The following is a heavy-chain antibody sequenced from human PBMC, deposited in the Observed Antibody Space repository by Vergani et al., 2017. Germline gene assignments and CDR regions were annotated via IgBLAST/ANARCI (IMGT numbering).Heavy chain of an antibody. CDR3: AKDIQGYSSSWIGAFDI. CDR1: GFTFSSYA. V-gene: IGHV3-9*01. D-gene: IGHD6-13*01. J-gene: IGHJ3*02. CDR2: ISWNSGSI. Sequence: EVQLVESGGGLVQPGGSLRLSCSASGFTFSSYAMHWVRQAPGKGLEWVSGISWNSGSIGYADSVKGRFTISRDNAKNSLYLQMNSLRAEDTALYYCAKDIQGYSSSWIGAFDIWGQGTMVTVSS.